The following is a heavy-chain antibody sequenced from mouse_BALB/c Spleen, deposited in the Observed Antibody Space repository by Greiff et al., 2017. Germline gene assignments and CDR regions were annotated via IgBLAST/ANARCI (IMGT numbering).Heavy chain of an antibody. V-gene: IGHV5-9-3*01. CDR1: GFTFSSYA. CDR3: SRQVYDGYPFDY. CDR2: ISSGGSYT. D-gene: IGHD2-3*01. Sequence: EVKLMESGGGLVKPGGSLKLSCAASGFTFSSYAMSWVRQTPEKRLEWVATISSGGSYTYYPDSVKGRFTISRDNAKNTLYLQMSSLRSEDTAMYYCSRQVYDGYPFDYWGQGTTLTVSS. J-gene: IGHJ2*01.